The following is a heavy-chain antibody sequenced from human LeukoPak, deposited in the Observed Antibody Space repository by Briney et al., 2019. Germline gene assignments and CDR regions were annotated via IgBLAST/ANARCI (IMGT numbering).Heavy chain of an antibody. J-gene: IGHJ1*01. V-gene: IGHV3-30*02. Sequence: GGSLRLSCAASGFTFSSYGMHWVRQAPGKGLEWVAFIRYDGSNKYYADSVKGRFTISRDNSKNTLYLQMNSLRAEDTAVYYCARDRSGWYPLGYFQHWGQGTLVTVSS. CDR1: GFTFSSYG. D-gene: IGHD6-19*01. CDR2: IRYDGSNK. CDR3: ARDRSGWYPLGYFQH.